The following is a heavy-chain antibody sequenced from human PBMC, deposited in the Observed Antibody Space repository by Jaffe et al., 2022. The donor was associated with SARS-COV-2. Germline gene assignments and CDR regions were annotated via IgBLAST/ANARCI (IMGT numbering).Heavy chain of an antibody. J-gene: IGHJ4*02. Sequence: QVQLVESGGGVVQPGRSLRLSCAASGFTFSSYGMHWVRQAPGKGLEWVAVISYDGSNKYYADSVKGRFTISRDNSKNTLYLQMNSLRAEDTAVYYCAKARGDKHYFDYWGQGTLVTVSS. CDR1: GFTFSSYG. D-gene: IGHD2-21*02. CDR3: AKARGDKHYFDY. CDR2: ISYDGSNK. V-gene: IGHV3-30*18.